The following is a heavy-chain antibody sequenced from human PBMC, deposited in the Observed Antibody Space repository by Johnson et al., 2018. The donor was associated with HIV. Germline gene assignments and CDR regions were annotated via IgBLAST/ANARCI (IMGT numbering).Heavy chain of an antibody. J-gene: IGHJ3*02. CDR2: ISSSGSTI. D-gene: IGHD4-17*01. V-gene: IGHV3-11*01. CDR1: GFTFSDYY. Sequence: VESGGGLVKPGGSLRLSCAASGFTFSDYYMSWIRQAPGKGLEWVSYISSSGSTIYYADSVKGRFTISRDNAKNSLYLQMNSLKTEDTAVYYCTTDLRVTTSLRAFDIWGQGTMVTVSS. CDR3: TTDLRVTTSLRAFDI.